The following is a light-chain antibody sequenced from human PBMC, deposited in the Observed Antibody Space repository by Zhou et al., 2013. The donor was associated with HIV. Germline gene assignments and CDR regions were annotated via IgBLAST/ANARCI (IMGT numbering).Light chain of an antibody. V-gene: IGKV3D-20*02. CDR1: QSVSSPY. CDR2: DAS. J-gene: IGKJ1*01. Sequence: PGQRATLSCRASQSVSSPYIAWYRQKSGQAPRLLIYDASSRAIGIPDRFSGSGSGTDFTLTISRLEPEDFAVYYCQHRKAFGQGTKVEVK. CDR3: QHRKA.